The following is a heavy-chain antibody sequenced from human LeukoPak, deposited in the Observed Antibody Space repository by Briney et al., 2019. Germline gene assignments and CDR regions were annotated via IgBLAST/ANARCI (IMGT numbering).Heavy chain of an antibody. V-gene: IGHV4-59*01. CDR1: GGSISGYY. CDR3: ARSTHWFDP. CDR2: IYYSGST. Sequence: SETLSLTCTVSGGSISGYYWSWIRQPPGKGLEWIGYIYYSGSTNYNPSLKSRVTISVDTSKNQFSLKLSSVTAADTAVYYCARSTHWFDPWGEGTLVTVSS. J-gene: IGHJ5*02.